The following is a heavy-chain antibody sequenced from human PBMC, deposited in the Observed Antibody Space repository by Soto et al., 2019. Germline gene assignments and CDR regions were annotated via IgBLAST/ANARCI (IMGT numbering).Heavy chain of an antibody. CDR2: INPSGGST. Sequence: GASVKVSCKASGDTFTSYYMHWVRQAPEQGLEWMGIINPSGGSTSYAQKFQGRVTMTRDTSTSTVYMELSSLRSEDTAVYYCARVYYYDSSGPRDAFDIWGQGTMVTVSS. D-gene: IGHD3-22*01. V-gene: IGHV1-46*03. CDR1: GDTFTSYY. CDR3: ARVYYYDSSGPRDAFDI. J-gene: IGHJ3*02.